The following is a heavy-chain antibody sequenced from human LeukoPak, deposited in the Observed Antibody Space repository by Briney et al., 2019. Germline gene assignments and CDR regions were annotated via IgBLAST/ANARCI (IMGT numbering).Heavy chain of an antibody. CDR3: ARGQEDFWSGYYTGGSSNDY. J-gene: IGHJ4*02. V-gene: IGHV4-34*01. CDR2: INHSGST. CDR1: GGSFSGYY. Sequence: SETLSLTCAVYGGSFSGYYWSWIRQPPGKGLEWIGEINHSGSTNYNPSLKSRVTISVDTSKNQFSLKLSSVTAADTAVYYCARGQEDFWSGYYTGGSSNDYWGQGTLVTVSS. D-gene: IGHD3-3*01.